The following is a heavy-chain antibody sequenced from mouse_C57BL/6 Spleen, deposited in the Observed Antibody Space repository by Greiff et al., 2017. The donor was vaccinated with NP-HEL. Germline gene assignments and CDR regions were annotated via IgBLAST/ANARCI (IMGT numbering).Heavy chain of an antibody. Sequence: VQLQQSGTELARPGASVKLSCKASGYTFTSYGISWVKQRTGQGLEWIGEIYPRSGNTYYNGKFKGKATLTADKSSSTAYMELRSLTTEDSAVYFSERSRATVGATGGGFDYWGQGTTLTVSS. D-gene: IGHD1-1*01. J-gene: IGHJ2*01. V-gene: IGHV1-81*01. CDR1: GYTFTSYG. CDR3: ERSRATVGATGGGFDY. CDR2: IYPRSGNT.